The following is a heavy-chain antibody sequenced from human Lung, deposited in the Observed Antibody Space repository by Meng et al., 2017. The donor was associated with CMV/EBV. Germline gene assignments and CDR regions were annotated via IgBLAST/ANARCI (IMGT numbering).Heavy chain of an antibody. V-gene: IGHV1-2*02. J-gene: IGHJ4*02. CDR2: IHPHRGDT. D-gene: IGHD7-27*01. Sequence: SVXVSCKASGYTFTAHYFHWVRQAPGQGLEWMGWIHPHRGDTNYAQQFQGRVTLTRDTSINTGYMELTRLTSDDTAVYYCARDNNWGPDYWGQGTLVTVSS. CDR1: GYTFTAHY. CDR3: ARDNNWGPDY.